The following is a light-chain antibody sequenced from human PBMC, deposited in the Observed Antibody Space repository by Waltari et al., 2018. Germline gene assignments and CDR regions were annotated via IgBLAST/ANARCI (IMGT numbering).Light chain of an antibody. V-gene: IGLV1-44*01. CDR2: NDK. J-gene: IGLJ3*02. CDR3: TSWDDTLNGPV. CDR1: RSNIGSTT. Sequence: QSVLTQPPSESGTPGQRVTIACSGSRSNIGSTTVSWYQQLPGTAPKLLIYNDKRPPSEVPDRFSGSKSGTSASLAISGLQTDHAPIYWCTSWDDTLNGPVFGGGTKLTVL.